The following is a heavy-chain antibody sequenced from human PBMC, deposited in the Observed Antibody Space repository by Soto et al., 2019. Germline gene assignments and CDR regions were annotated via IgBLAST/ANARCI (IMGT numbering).Heavy chain of an antibody. CDR2: TYYRSRWYN. CDR3: ARDQVGSPGDY. Sequence: SQPLSLTCAISGASVSSNITAWNWMRQSPSRGLEWLGRTYYRSRWYNEYAVSVKSRITINPDTSKNQFSLQLMSVTPEDTAVYYRARDQVGSPGDYWGQGTLVTVSS. D-gene: IGHD1-26*01. V-gene: IGHV6-1*01. J-gene: IGHJ4*02. CDR1: GASVSSNITA.